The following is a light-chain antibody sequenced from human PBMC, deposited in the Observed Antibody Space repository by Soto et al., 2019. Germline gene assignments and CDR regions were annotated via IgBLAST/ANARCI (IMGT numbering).Light chain of an antibody. CDR3: QQYDNLPIT. CDR1: QTISNY. CDR2: DAS. V-gene: IGKV1-33*01. Sequence: DIQMTQSPSSLSASVGDRVTITCRASQTISNYLNWYQQKPGKAPKLLIYDASNLETGVPSRFSGSGFGTDFTFTISSLQPEDTATYYCQQYDNLPITFGQGTRLEI. J-gene: IGKJ5*01.